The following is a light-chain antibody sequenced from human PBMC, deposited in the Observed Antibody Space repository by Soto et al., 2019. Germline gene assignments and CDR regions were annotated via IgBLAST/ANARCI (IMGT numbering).Light chain of an antibody. CDR3: QQYNNWPIT. CDR2: DAS. CDR1: QSVDND. V-gene: IGKV3D-15*01. J-gene: IGKJ4*01. Sequence: EIVMTQSPATLSVSPGDRATLSCRASQSVDNDLAWYQQKPGQPPRLLIYDASTRATGIPARFSGSQSGTEFTLTISSLLSEDFAVYSCQQYNNWPITFGGGTKVEIK.